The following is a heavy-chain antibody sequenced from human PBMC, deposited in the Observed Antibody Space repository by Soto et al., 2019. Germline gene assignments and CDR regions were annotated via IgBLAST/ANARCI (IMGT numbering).Heavy chain of an antibody. Sequence: GGSLRLSCAASGFTFRGYGMHWVRQAPGRGLEWVALISYDGSIKYYADSVRGRFTISRDNSKNTLYLQMNSLRAEDTAVYYCANSEYSRYKNIDVWGQGTTVTVS. CDR3: ANSEYSRYKNIDV. J-gene: IGHJ6*02. D-gene: IGHD5-18*01. V-gene: IGHV3-30*18. CDR2: ISYDGSIK. CDR1: GFTFRGYG.